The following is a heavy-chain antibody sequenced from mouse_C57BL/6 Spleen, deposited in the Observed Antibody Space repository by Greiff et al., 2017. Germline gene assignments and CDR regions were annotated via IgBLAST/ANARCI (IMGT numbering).Heavy chain of an antibody. Sequence: EVHLVESGGGLVKPGGSLKLSCAASGFTFSSYAMSWVRQTPEKRLEWVATISDGGSYTYYPDNVKGRFTISRDNAKNNLYLQMSHLKSEDTAMYYCARDPTTVVEAYAMDYWGQGTSVTVSS. CDR1: GFTFSSYA. D-gene: IGHD1-1*01. CDR3: ARDPTTVVEAYAMDY. V-gene: IGHV5-4*01. CDR2: ISDGGSYT. J-gene: IGHJ4*01.